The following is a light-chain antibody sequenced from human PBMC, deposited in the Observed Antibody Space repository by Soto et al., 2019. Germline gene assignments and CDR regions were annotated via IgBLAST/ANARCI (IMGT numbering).Light chain of an antibody. CDR2: GAS. Sequence: VLTQSPATLSLSLGEVATLSCRASQSVDRDLAWYRQKPGQPPSLLIHGASTRATGVPARFSGSGSETEFALVITSLQSEDFAVYFCHQYSQWPRTFGQGTKVDIK. V-gene: IGKV3-15*01. CDR3: HQYSQWPRT. CDR1: QSVDRD. J-gene: IGKJ1*01.